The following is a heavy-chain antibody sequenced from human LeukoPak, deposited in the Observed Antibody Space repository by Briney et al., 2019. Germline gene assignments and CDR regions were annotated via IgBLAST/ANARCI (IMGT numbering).Heavy chain of an antibody. CDR3: ARAYYDSSGSLGDAFDI. V-gene: IGHV1-69*05. CDR2: IIPIFGTA. CDR1: GGTFSSYA. Sequence: SVKVSFKASGGTFSSYAISWVRQAPGQGLEWMGRIIPIFGTANYAQKFQGRVTITTDESTSTAYMELSSLRSEDTAVYYCARAYYDSSGSLGDAFDIWGQGTMVTVSS. D-gene: IGHD3-22*01. J-gene: IGHJ3*02.